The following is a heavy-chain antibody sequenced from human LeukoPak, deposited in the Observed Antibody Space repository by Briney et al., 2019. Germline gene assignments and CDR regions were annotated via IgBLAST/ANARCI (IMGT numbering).Heavy chain of an antibody. CDR3: ARDRVGSGWYTGYFQH. Sequence: SEPLSLTCTVSGGPISSYYWSWIRQPPGKGLEWIGYIYYSGSTNYNPSLKSRVTISVDTSKNQFSLKLSSVTAADTAVYYCARDRVGSGWYTGYFQHWGQGTLVTVSS. CDR1: GGPISSYY. J-gene: IGHJ1*01. V-gene: IGHV4-59*01. CDR2: IYYSGST. D-gene: IGHD6-19*01.